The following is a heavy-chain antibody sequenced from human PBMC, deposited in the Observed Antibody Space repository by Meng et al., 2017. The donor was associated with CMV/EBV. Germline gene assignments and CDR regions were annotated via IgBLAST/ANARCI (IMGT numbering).Heavy chain of an antibody. CDR1: GYY. CDR3: ARKRGRYCSGGSCYFSPTLDY. D-gene: IGHD2-15*01. CDR2: IKHSRST. V-gene: IGHV4-34*01. J-gene: IGHJ4*02. Sequence: GYYWSLIRQRPGKGLEWIGKIKHSRSTNYTPSLKSRGSISVDTSKTQFSLKLSSVTAADTAVYYCARKRGRYCSGGSCYFSPTLDYWGQGTLVTFSS.